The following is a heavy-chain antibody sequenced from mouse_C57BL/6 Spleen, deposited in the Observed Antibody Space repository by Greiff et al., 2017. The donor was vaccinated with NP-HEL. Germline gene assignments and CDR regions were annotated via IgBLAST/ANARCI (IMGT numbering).Heavy chain of an antibody. CDR2: IDPKTGGT. D-gene: IGHD1-1*02. V-gene: IGHV1-15*01. CDR1: GYTFTDYD. J-gene: IGHJ4*01. Sequence: VQLQQSGAELVRPGASVTLSCKASGYTFTDYDMHWVKQTHVHGLEWIGAIDPKTGGTAYNQKFKGKAILTADKPSSTAYMELSSLTSEDSAVDYCTRSLWNYYAMGYWGQGTLVTVSS. CDR3: TRSLWNYYAMGY.